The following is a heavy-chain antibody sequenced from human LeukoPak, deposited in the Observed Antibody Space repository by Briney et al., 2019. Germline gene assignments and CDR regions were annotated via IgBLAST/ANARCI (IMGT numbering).Heavy chain of an antibody. CDR2: IRSESSST. CDR1: GFTFSRYT. V-gene: IGHV3-48*01. J-gene: IGHJ4*02. CDR3: VRDLNWAFDY. Sequence: PGGSLRLSCAASGFTFSRYTMNWVRQAPGTELEWISNIRSESSSTTYADSVKGRFTISRDNAKNSLYLQINSLRAEDTAVYYRVRDLNWAFDYWGQGTLVTVSS. D-gene: IGHD3-16*01.